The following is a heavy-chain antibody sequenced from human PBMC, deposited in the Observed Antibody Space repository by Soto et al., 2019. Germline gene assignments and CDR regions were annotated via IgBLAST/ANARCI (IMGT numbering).Heavy chain of an antibody. Sequence: GGSLRLSXAASGFTFSSYGMHWVRQAPGKGLEWVAVISYDGSNKYYADSVKGRFTISRDNSKNTLYLQMNSLRAEDTAVYYCAKAPGGLYYYGMDVWGQGTTVTVSS. V-gene: IGHV3-30*18. CDR2: ISYDGSNK. D-gene: IGHD3-22*01. CDR3: AKAPGGLYYYGMDV. J-gene: IGHJ6*02. CDR1: GFTFSSYG.